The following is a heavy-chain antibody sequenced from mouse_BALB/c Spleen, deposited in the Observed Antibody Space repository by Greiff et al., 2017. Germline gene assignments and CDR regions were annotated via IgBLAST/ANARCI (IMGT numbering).Heavy chain of an antibody. V-gene: IGHV5-4*02. J-gene: IGHJ4*01. CDR2: ISDGGSYT. Sequence: EVKLVESGGGLVKPGGSLKLSCAASGFTFSDYYMYWVRQTPEKRLEWVATISDGGSYTYYPDSVKGRFTISRDNAKNNLYLQMSSLKSEDTAMYYCARDKDLDYYAMDYWGQGTSVTVSS. CDR3: ARDKDLDYYAMDY. CDR1: GFTFSDYY. D-gene: IGHD1-3*01.